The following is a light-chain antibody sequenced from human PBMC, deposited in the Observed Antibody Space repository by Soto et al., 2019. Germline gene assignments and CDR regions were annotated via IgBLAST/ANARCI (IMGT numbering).Light chain of an antibody. CDR1: PSVTNF. V-gene: IGKV3-11*01. Sequence: IVLTQSPATLSLSPGERATLSCRASPSVTNFLAWYQQKPGQAPRLLIYGAFNRATGIPARFSGSGSGTDVTLTISSLEPEDSAIYYCQQRNIWPPVTFGQGTRLEIK. J-gene: IGKJ5*01. CDR3: QQRNIWPPVT. CDR2: GAF.